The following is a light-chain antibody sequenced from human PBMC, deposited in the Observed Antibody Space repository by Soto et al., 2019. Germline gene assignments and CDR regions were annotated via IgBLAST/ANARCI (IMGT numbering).Light chain of an antibody. CDR2: EVV. J-gene: IGLJ1*01. Sequence: QSVLTQPLSASGSPGQSVTISCTGTSSDVGAYNYVSWYQQHPGQAPKLLIYEVVKRPSGAPDRFSGSKSGNTASLTVSGLQAEDEADYYCSSFAGSNNYVFGTGTKVTVL. CDR1: SSDVGAYNY. V-gene: IGLV2-8*01. CDR3: SSFAGSNNYV.